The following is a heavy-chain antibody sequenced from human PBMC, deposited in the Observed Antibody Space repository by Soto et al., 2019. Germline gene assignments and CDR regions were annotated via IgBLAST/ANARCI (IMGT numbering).Heavy chain of an antibody. CDR3: ARDRCSGGSCYEFDP. D-gene: IGHD2-15*01. J-gene: IGHJ5*02. CDR1: GFTFSDYY. CDR2: ISSSGSTI. V-gene: IGHV3-11*01. Sequence: GGSLRLSCAASGFTFSDYYMSWIRQAPGKGLEWVSYISSSGSTIYYADSVKGRFTISRDNAKNSLYLQMNSLRAEDTAVYYCARDRCSGGSCYEFDPWGQGTLVTVSS.